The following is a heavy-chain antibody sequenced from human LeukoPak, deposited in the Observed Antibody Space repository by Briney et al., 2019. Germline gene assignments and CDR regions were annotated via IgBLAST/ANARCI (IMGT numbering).Heavy chain of an antibody. V-gene: IGHV4-34*01. D-gene: IGHD3-22*01. CDR2: INHSGST. Sequence: SETLSLTCAVYGGSFSGYYWSWIRQPPGKGLEWIGEINHSGSTNYNPSLKSRVTISVDTSKNQFSLKLSSVTAADTAVYYCARNPMRKKPPLTRGTYYFDYWGQGTLVTVSS. J-gene: IGHJ4*02. CDR3: ARNPMRKKPPLTRGTYYFDY. CDR1: GGSFSGYY.